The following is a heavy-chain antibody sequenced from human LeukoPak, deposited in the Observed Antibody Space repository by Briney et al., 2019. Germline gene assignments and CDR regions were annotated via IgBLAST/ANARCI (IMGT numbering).Heavy chain of an antibody. J-gene: IGHJ4*02. CDR2: IYYSGST. D-gene: IGHD6-13*01. CDR3: ARLSRGAAAGFDY. V-gene: IGHV4-59*08. CDR1: GGSISSYY. Sequence: AETLSLTCTVSGGSISSYYWSWIRQPPGKGLGWIGYIYYSGSTNYNPSLRRRVTISVDTSKNQFSLKLTSGTAADTHVYYCARLSRGAAAGFDYWGQGTLVSVSS.